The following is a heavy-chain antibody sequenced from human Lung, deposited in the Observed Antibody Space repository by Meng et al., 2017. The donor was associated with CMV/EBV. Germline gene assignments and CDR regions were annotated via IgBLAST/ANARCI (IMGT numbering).Heavy chain of an antibody. CDR3: AREAGRDGYATPKFDY. D-gene: IGHD5-24*01. CDR2: IYYTGST. Sequence: QVQLQEPGPGLVKPSQTLSLTCTVSGGSIGSGGYYWSWIRQHPGKGLEWIGYIYYTGSTFYNPSLKSRVTISVDTSKNQFSLKLIPATAADTAVYYCAREAGRDGYATPKFDYWGQGTLVTVSS. J-gene: IGHJ4*02. V-gene: IGHV4-31*03. CDR1: GGSIGSGGYY.